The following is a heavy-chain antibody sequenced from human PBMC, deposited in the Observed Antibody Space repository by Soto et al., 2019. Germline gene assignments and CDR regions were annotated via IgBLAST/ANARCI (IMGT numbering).Heavy chain of an antibody. Sequence: LSLTCTVSGGSISSGDYYWSWIRQPPGKGLEWIGYIYYSGSTYYNPSLKSRVTISVDTSKNQFSLKLSSVTAADTAVYYCARTMVRGVIEFDYWGQGTLVTVSS. CDR1: GGSISSGDYY. J-gene: IGHJ4*02. CDR2: IYYSGST. V-gene: IGHV4-30-4*01. CDR3: ARTMVRGVIEFDY. D-gene: IGHD3-10*01.